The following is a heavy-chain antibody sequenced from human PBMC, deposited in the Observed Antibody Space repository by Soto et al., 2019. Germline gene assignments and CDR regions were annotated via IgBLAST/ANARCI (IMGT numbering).Heavy chain of an antibody. V-gene: IGHV6-1*01. CDR1: VDSVSSNSAA. J-gene: IGHJ4*02. CDR2: TYYRSKWYN. CDR3: ARAAGRAAHFDY. Sequence: SQTLSLPFAISVDSVSSNSAAWNWIRQSPSRGLEWLGRTYYRSKWYNDYAVSVKSRITINPDTSKNQFSLQLNSVTPEDTAVCYCARAAGRAAHFDYWGQGTLVTVSS. D-gene: IGHD6-13*01.